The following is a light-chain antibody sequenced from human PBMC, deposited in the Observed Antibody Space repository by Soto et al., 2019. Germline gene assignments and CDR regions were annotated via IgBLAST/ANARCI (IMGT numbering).Light chain of an antibody. Sequence: EIVLTQSPGTLSLSPGERATPSCRASHSVSSSYLAWYQQKPGQAPRLLIYGASSRATGIPDRFSGSGSGTDFTLNISRLEPEDCAVYYCQQYGSSPPITFGQGTRLEIK. CDR2: GAS. V-gene: IGKV3-20*01. J-gene: IGKJ5*01. CDR3: QQYGSSPPIT. CDR1: HSVSSSY.